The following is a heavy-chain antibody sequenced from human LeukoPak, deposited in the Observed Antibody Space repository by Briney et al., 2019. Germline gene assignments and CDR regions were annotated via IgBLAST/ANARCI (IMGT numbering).Heavy chain of an antibody. CDR3: AKGRARRLLLLPFDY. CDR2: ISYDGSNK. V-gene: IGHV3-30*18. Sequence: GRSLRLSCAASGFTSSSYGMHWVRQAPGKGLEWVAVISYDGSNKYYADSVKGRFTISRDNSKNTLYLQMNSLRAEDTAVYYCAKGRARRLLLLPFDYWGQGTLVTVSS. D-gene: IGHD2-15*01. J-gene: IGHJ4*02. CDR1: GFTSSSYG.